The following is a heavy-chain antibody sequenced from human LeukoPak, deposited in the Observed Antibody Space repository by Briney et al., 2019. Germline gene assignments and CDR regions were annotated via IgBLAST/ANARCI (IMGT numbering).Heavy chain of an antibody. V-gene: IGHV4-39*01. CDR3: ARHEGPHYYDSSGYFVDY. CDR2: IYYSGST. Sequence: SETLSLTCTVSGGFISSSSYYWGWIRQPPGKGLEWVGSIYYSGSTYYNPSLKSRVTISVDTSKNQFSLKLSSVTAADTAVYYCARHEGPHYYDSSGYFVDYWGQGTLVTVSS. CDR1: GGFISSSSYY. D-gene: IGHD3-22*01. J-gene: IGHJ4*02.